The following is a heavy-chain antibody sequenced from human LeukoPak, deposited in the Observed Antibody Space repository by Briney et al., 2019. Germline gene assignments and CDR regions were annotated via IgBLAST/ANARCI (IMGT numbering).Heavy chain of an antibody. Sequence: GGSLRLSCAASGFTVSSNYMSWVRQAPGKGLEWVSYISSSSSTIYYADSVKGRFTISRDNAKNSLYLQMNSLRAEDTAVYYCARDTPGGYYGSGSYYQPSLSWGQGTLVTVPS. D-gene: IGHD3-10*01. CDR1: GFTVSSNY. CDR2: ISSSSSTI. CDR3: ARDTPGGYYGSGSYYQPSLS. V-gene: IGHV3-48*04. J-gene: IGHJ4*02.